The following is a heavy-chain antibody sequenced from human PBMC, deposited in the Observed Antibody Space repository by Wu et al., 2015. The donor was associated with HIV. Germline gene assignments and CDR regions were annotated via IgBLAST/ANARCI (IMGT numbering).Heavy chain of an antibody. J-gene: IGHJ5*02. V-gene: IGHV1-69*13. CDR1: GGTFSGYG. CDR3: ASGILVHGSERWFDP. D-gene: IGHD6-13*01. Sequence: QVELVQSGAEVKKPGSSVNISCKAFGGTFSGYGVNWVRQAPGRGLEWMGGIIPIFGTKKYAQKFQGRVTITSDESTAYMELTSLRSEDTAVYFCASGILVHGSERWFDPWGQGTLVTVSS. CDR2: IIPIFGTK.